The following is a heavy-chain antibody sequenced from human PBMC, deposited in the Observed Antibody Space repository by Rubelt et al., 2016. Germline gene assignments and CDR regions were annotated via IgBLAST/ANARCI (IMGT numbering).Heavy chain of an antibody. CDR3: ARDRGTTSHYGMDV. CDR2: ISYDGSNK. J-gene: IGHJ6*02. Sequence: GLEWVAVISYDGSNKYYADSVKGRFTISRDNSKNTLYLQMNSLRAEDTAVYYCARDRGTTSHYGMDVWGQGTTVTVSS. D-gene: IGHD1-7*01. V-gene: IGHV3-30*04.